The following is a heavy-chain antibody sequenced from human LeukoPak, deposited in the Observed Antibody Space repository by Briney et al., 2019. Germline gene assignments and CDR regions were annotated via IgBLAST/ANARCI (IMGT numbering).Heavy chain of an antibody. Sequence: GGSLRLSCAASGFMFNSYAMNWVRQAPGKGLEWVAHIKGDASEKYYLDSVKGRFTISRDNAKNSLYLQMNSLRAEDTAVYYCARQAGVTWGQGTLVTVSS. CDR3: ARQAGVT. CDR1: GFMFNSYA. CDR2: IKGDASEK. V-gene: IGHV3-7*01. D-gene: IGHD6-19*01. J-gene: IGHJ5*02.